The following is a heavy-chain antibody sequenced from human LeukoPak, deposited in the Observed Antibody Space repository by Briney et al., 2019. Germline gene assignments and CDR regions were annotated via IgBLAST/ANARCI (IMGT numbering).Heavy chain of an antibody. CDR2: ISYDGSNK. D-gene: IGHD4-23*01. V-gene: IGHV3-30*18. CDR3: AKDLGDGTEVTQIDY. CDR1: GFTFSSAG. Sequence: PGRSLRLSCAASGFTFSSAGMHWVRQAPGKGLEWVAAISYDGSNKYYADSVKGRFTISRDNSKNTLYLQMNSLRAEDTAVYYCAKDLGDGTEVTQIDYWGQGTLVTVSS. J-gene: IGHJ4*02.